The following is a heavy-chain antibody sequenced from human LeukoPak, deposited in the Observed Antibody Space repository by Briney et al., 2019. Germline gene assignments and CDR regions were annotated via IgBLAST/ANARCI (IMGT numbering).Heavy chain of an antibody. D-gene: IGHD1-14*01. CDR1: GGSISNNY. CDR3: ARGPAYHYFDY. V-gene: IGHV4-59*08. J-gene: IGHJ4*02. Sequence: PSETLSLTCTVSGGSISNNYWSWIRQPPGKGLEWIGFIYYSGSTKYNPSLESRVTISVDTSKNQFSLNLSSVTAADTAVYYCARGPAYHYFDYWGQGTLVTVSS. CDR2: IYYSGST.